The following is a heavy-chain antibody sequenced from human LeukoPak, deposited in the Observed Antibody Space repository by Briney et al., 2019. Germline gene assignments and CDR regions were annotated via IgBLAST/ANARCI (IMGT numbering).Heavy chain of an antibody. D-gene: IGHD3-22*01. Sequence: SGGSLRLSCAASGFTFSSYDMNWVRQAPGKGLEWVSAISRSGGITYYADSVKGRFTISRDNSKNTLYLQMNSLRADDTAVYYCAKKANSGYYYAFDYWGQGTLVTVSS. J-gene: IGHJ4*02. CDR1: GFTFSSYD. V-gene: IGHV3-23*01. CDR3: AKKANSGYYYAFDY. CDR2: ISRSGGIT.